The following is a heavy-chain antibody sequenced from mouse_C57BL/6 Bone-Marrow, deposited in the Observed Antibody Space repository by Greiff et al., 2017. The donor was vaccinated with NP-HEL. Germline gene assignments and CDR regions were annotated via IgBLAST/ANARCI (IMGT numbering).Heavy chain of an antibody. CDR2: IDLSVSYT. Sequence: QVQLQQPGAELVRPGTSVKLSCKASGYTFTSYWMHWVKQRPGQGLEWIGVIDLSVSYTKYNQKFKGKATLTVDTSSSTADMQLSSLTSEDSAVYYCARITTVVLDYWGQGTTLTVSS. CDR1: GYTFTSYW. D-gene: IGHD1-1*01. J-gene: IGHJ2*01. CDR3: ARITTVVLDY. V-gene: IGHV1-59*01.